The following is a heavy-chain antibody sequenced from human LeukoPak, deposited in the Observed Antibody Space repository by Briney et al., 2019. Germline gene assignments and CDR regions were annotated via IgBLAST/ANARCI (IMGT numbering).Heavy chain of an antibody. CDR1: GFTFNSHV. Sequence: QPGGSLRLSCAASGFTFNSHVMSWVRQAPGKGLEWVAVISSDGGTKYYADSVKGRFTLSRDNSRNTLDLQMNSLGPEDTAVYYCAKEYDSGGYGAYFDYWGQGTLVTVSS. CDR3: AKEYDSGGYGAYFDY. V-gene: IGHV3-30*18. J-gene: IGHJ4*02. D-gene: IGHD3-10*01. CDR2: ISSDGGTK.